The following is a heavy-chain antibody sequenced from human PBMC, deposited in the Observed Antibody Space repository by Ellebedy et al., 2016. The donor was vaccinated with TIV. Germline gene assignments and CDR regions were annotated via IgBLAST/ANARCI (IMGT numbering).Heavy chain of an antibody. CDR2: IKEDGGEK. CDR3: ARGLTNYDVLTGYYRTSFIDY. V-gene: IGHV3-7*03. D-gene: IGHD3-9*01. Sequence: GESLKISCAASGFTFSSHTMSWVRQAPGKGLEWVANIKEDGGEKHYEESVKGRFTISRDNAKNSLYLQMNSLRADDTAVYYCARGLTNYDVLTGYYRTSFIDYWGQGTLVTVSS. J-gene: IGHJ4*02. CDR1: GFTFSSHT.